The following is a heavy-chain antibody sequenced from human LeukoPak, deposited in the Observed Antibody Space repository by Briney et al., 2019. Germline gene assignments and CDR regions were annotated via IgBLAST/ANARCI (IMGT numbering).Heavy chain of an antibody. Sequence: SETLSLTYTVSGGSISSYYWSWLRQPPGKGLEWIGYIYYSGSTNYNPSLKSRVTISVDTSKNQFSLKLSSVTAADTAVYYCARGQGRKQWLVQRMGAFDYWGQGTLVTVSS. V-gene: IGHV4-59*12. CDR2: IYYSGST. CDR1: GGSISSYY. D-gene: IGHD6-19*01. J-gene: IGHJ4*02. CDR3: ARGQGRKQWLVQRMGAFDY.